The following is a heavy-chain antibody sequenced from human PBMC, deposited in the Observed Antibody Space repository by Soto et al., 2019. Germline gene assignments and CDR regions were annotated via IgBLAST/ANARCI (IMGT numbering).Heavy chain of an antibody. CDR3: ARGGYSCGIDY. CDR1: GITFRNYV. CDR2: ISSSGASI. Sequence: WGSLRLSCGASGITFRNYVMNWFRQAPGKGLEWVSSISSSGASIYYADSVKGRFTISRDNAKNSLDLQMNSLRAEDSARYYCARGGYSCGIDYWGQGSLVTVSS. J-gene: IGHJ4*02. D-gene: IGHD5-18*01. V-gene: IGHV3-21*01.